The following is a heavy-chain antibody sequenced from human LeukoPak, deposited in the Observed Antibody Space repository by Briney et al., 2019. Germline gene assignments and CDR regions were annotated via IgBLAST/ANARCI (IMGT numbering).Heavy chain of an antibody. D-gene: IGHD2-8*01. CDR2: ITTYNGEK. Sequence: ASVKVSCKASGYTLSGYGISWVRQAPGQGLEWVGWITTYNGEKKYSEKFQGRVTMTTDTSTSTYYMEMTSLRTDDTAIYYCARDCSNGVCYPRDYWGQGTLVRVS. CDR3: ARDCSNGVCYPRDY. V-gene: IGHV1-18*01. CDR1: GYTLSGYG. J-gene: IGHJ4*02.